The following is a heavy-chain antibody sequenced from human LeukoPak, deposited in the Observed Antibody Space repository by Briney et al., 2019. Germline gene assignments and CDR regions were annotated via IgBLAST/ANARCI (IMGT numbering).Heavy chain of an antibody. Sequence: GGSLRLSCAASGFTVSSNYMTWVRQAPGKGLEWVSVIYSGGSTYYADSVKGRFTISRDNAKNSLYLQMNSLRAEDTAVYYCARETTYYYGSGSFDQFDYWGQGTLVTVSS. CDR1: GFTVSSNY. J-gene: IGHJ4*02. CDR2: IYSGGST. CDR3: ARETTYYYGSGSFDQFDY. D-gene: IGHD3-10*01. V-gene: IGHV3-66*01.